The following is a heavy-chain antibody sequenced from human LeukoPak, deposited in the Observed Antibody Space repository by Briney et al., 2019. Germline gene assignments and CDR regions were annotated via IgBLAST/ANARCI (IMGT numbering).Heavy chain of an antibody. CDR2: IYDTGIT. CDR1: GGSISSYY. D-gene: IGHD1-26*01. J-gene: IGHJ4*02. V-gene: IGHV4-59*01. CDR3: ARDEPIVGATWYYDY. Sequence: SETLSLTCTVSGGSISSYYWSWIRQPPGKGLEWIGYIYDTGITNYNPSLKSRVTISVDTSENQFSLKLRSVTAADTAVYYCARDEPIVGATWYYDYWGQGTLVTVSS.